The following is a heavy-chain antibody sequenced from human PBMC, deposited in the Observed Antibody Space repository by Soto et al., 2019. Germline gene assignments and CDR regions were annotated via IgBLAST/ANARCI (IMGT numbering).Heavy chain of an antibody. V-gene: IGHV3-33*01. CDR3: ARVVVGATIDY. CDR1: GFTFSSYG. Sequence: QVQLVESGGGVVQPGRSLRLSCAASGFTFSSYGMHWVRQAPGEGLEWVAVIWYDGSNKYYADSVKGRFTISRDNYKNTLYLQMNSLRAEDTAVYYCARVVVGATIDYWGQGTLVTVSS. J-gene: IGHJ4*02. CDR2: IWYDGSNK. D-gene: IGHD1-26*01.